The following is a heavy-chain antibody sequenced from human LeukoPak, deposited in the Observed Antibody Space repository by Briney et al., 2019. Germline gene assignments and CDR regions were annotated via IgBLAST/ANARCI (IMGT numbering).Heavy chain of an antibody. Sequence: GGSLRLSCAASGFTFSSYEMNWVRQAPGKGLEWVSYISSSGSTIYYADSVKGRFTISRDNAKNSLYLQMNSLRAEDTAVYYCARRSKGLWFGELFWWFDPWGQGTLVTVSS. D-gene: IGHD3-10*01. CDR2: ISSSGSTI. CDR3: ARRSKGLWFGELFWWFDP. J-gene: IGHJ5*02. V-gene: IGHV3-48*03. CDR1: GFTFSSYE.